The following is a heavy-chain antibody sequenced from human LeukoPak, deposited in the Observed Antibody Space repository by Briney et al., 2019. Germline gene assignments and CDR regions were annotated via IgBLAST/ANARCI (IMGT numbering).Heavy chain of an antibody. CDR2: IYHSGST. Sequence: SETLSLTCAVYGGSFSGYYWSWIRQPPGKGLEWIGSIYHSGSTYCNPSLKSRVTISVDTSKNQFSLKLSSVTAADTAVYYCARVIPAATEDYWGQGTLVTVSS. CDR3: ARVIPAATEDY. V-gene: IGHV4-34*01. J-gene: IGHJ4*02. D-gene: IGHD2-2*01. CDR1: GGSFSGYY.